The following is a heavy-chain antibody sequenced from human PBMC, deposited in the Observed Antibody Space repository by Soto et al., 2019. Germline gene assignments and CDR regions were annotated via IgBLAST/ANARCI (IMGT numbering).Heavy chain of an antibody. D-gene: IGHD1-26*01. J-gene: IGHJ5*02. CDR3: ARIRTIVGATAIGNWFDP. CDR1: GYSFSNSC. V-gene: IGHV5-10-1*01. CDR2: IDPSDSFT. Sequence: PGESLKISCKGSGYSFSNSCITWVRQMPGKGLEWMGRIDPSDSFTNYSPSFEGHVTISVDKSISTAYLRWSSLKASDTAMYYCARIRTIVGATAIGNWFDPWGQGTLVTVSS.